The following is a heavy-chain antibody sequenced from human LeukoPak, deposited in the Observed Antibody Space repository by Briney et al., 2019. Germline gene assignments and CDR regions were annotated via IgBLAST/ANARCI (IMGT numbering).Heavy chain of an antibody. Sequence: GGSLRLSCAASGFIFNNAWMSWVRQAPGKGLEWVGRIKSKTDGGTTDYAAPVKGRLTISRDDSKDTLYLQMNSLKTEDTAVYYCTTSPCSSTSCLDYWGQGTLVTVSS. CDR2: IKSKTDGGTT. D-gene: IGHD2-2*01. CDR3: TTSPCSSTSCLDY. J-gene: IGHJ4*02. V-gene: IGHV3-15*01. CDR1: GFIFNNAW.